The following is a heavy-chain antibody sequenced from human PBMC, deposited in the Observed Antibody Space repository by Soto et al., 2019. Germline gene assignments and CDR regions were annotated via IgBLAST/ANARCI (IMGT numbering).Heavy chain of an antibody. CDR3: ARDLEVRGVPRYYGLDV. CDR2: IYSDGSA. J-gene: IGHJ6*02. D-gene: IGHD3-10*01. V-gene: IGHV3-53*04. CDR1: GFTVSSNY. Sequence: GALRLSCAASGFTVSSNYMSWVRQAPGKGLEWVSVIYSDGSAYYADSVKGRFTISRHNSKNILYLQMNSLRAEDTAVYYCARDLEVRGVPRYYGLDVWGQGTTVTVSS.